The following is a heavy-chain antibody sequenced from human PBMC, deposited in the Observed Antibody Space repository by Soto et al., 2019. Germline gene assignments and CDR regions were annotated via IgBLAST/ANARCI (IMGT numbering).Heavy chain of an antibody. D-gene: IGHD2-15*01. Sequence: PSETLSLTCIVSGGSITSYHWSWIRQFPGKGLEWIAYTSYTGNTNYNPSLQSRVTISMDTSKNHFSVRLSSVTAADTAVYYRARSYCSGGSCPFDYWGQRTLVTVSS. CDR3: ARSYCSGGSCPFDY. CDR1: GGSITSYH. J-gene: IGHJ4*02. V-gene: IGHV4-59*01. CDR2: TSYTGNT.